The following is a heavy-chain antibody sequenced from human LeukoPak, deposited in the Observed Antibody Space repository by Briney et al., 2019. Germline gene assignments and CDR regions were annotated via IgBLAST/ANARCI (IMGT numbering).Heavy chain of an antibody. CDR2: MNPNSGNT. CDR1: GYTFTSYD. CDR3: ARTPTVVNNGNFDY. J-gene: IGHJ4*02. D-gene: IGHD4-23*01. V-gene: IGHV1-8*01. Sequence: ASVKVSCKASGYTFTSYDINWVRQATGQGLEWMGWMNPNSGNTGYAQKFQGRVTMTRNTSISTAYMELSSLRSEDTAVYYCARTPTVVNNGNFDYWGQGTLVTVSS.